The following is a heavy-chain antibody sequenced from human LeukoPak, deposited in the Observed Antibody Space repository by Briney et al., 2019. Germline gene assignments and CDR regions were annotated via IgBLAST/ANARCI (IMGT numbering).Heavy chain of an antibody. CDR2: INPDGGNT. CDR1: GYTFTNSY. V-gene: IGHV1-46*01. D-gene: IGHD3-10*01. Sequence: ASVKVSCKASGYTFTNSYIHWVRQAPGQVLEWMGLINPDGGNTNYAQNFQGRVTLTRDTSTSTAYMELKSLRSDDTAVYYCARDLHRVVVRGVPYYRNYMDVWGKGTTVTISS. CDR3: ARDLHRVVVRGVPYYRNYMDV. J-gene: IGHJ6*03.